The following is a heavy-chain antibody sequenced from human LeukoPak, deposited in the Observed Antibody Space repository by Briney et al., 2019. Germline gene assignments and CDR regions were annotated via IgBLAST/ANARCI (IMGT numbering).Heavy chain of an antibody. V-gene: IGHV5-51*01. CDR3: ARIGWNDVRGYYYYMDV. J-gene: IGHJ6*03. Sequence: GESLKISSNGSGYSFTSYWTGWVRQMPGKGLEWMGIIYPGDSDTTYSPSFQGQVTISAETSISTAYLQWSSLKASDTAVYYCARIGWNDVRGYYYYMDVWGKGTTVTVSS. D-gene: IGHD1-1*01. CDR1: GYSFTSYW. CDR2: IYPGDSDT.